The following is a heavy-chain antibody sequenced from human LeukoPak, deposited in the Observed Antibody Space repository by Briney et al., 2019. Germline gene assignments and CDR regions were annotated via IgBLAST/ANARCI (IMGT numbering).Heavy chain of an antibody. CDR1: GFTVSSNY. CDR2: IYSGGST. D-gene: IGHD3-22*01. V-gene: IGHV3-66*01. CDR3: ARVGYYYDSSGYYYYYGMDV. J-gene: IGHJ6*02. Sequence: GGSLRLSCAASGFTVSSNYMSWVRQAPGKGLEWVSVIYSGGSTYYADSVKGRFTISRDNSKNTLYLQMNSLRAEDTAVYYCARVGYYYDSSGYYYYYGMDVWGQGTTVTVSS.